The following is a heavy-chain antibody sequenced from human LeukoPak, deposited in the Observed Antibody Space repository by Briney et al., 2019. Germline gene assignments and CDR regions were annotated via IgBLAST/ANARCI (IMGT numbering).Heavy chain of an antibody. CDR3: VVLSAATPYYFDC. J-gene: IGHJ4*02. Sequence: SETLSLTCTVSGGSISSSSYYWGWIRQPPGKGLEWIGSIYYSGSTYYNPSLKSRVTISVDTSKNQFSLKLSSVTAADTALYYCVVLSAATPYYFDCWGQGTLVTVSS. D-gene: IGHD2-2*01. CDR1: GGSISSSSYY. CDR2: IYYSGST. V-gene: IGHV4-39*01.